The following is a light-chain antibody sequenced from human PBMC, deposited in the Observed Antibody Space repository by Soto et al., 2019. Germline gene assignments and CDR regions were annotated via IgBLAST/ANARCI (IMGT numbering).Light chain of an antibody. CDR2: AAS. CDR1: QSVRTN. J-gene: IGKJ3*01. V-gene: IGKV1-39*01. CDR3: QQAYSVPQVT. Sequence: DIQMTQSPSSLSASVGDRVTISCRASQSVRTNLNWYQQKPGKAPKLLISAASSLQSGVPSRFRGSGPGTDFTLTISSLQPEDFATYYCQQAYSVPQVTFGPGTKVDIK.